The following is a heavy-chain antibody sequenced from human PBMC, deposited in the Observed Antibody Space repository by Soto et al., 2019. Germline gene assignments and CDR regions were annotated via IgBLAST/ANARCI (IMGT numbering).Heavy chain of an antibody. V-gene: IGHV4-4*02. Sequence: SRSTRFVWVRQPPGKGLEWIGEIYHSGSTNYNPSLKSRVTISVDKSKNQFSLKLSSVTAADTAVYYCARFLLLLTFDEGDLYA. J-gene: IGHJ3*01. CDR1: SRSTR. CDR2: IYHSGST. CDR3: ARFLLLLTFDEGDLYA. D-gene: IGHD3-9*01.